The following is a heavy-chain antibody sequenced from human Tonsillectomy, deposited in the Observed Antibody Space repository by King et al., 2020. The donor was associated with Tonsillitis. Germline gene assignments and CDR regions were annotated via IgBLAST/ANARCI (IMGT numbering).Heavy chain of an antibody. D-gene: IGHD6-6*01. CDR3: AREIAVRPTAFFDY. CDR2: IYYSGST. Sequence: QLQESGPGLVKPSETLSLTCTVSGGSISSYYWSWIRQPPGKGLEWIGYIYYSGSTNYNPSLKSRVTISVDTSKNQFSLKLISVTAADTAVYYCAREIAVRPTAFFDYWGQGTLVTVSS. J-gene: IGHJ4*02. CDR1: GGSISSYY. V-gene: IGHV4-59*08.